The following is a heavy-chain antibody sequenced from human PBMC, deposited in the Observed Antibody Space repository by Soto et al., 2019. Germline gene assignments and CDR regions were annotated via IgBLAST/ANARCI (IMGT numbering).Heavy chain of an antibody. D-gene: IGHD6-13*01. CDR3: ARDGSIAAAGTGYDY. CDR2: INPNSGGT. Sequence: ASVKVSCKASGYTFTGYYMHWVRQAPGQGLEWMGWINPNSGGTNYAQKFQGWVTMTRDTSISTAYMELSRLRSDDTAVYYCARDGSIAAAGTGYDYWGQGTLVTVSS. CDR1: GYTFTGYY. J-gene: IGHJ4*02. V-gene: IGHV1-2*04.